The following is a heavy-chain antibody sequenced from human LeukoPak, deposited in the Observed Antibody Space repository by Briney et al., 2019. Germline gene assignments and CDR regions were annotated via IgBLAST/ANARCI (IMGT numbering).Heavy chain of an antibody. CDR2: INADGSSA. CDR1: GFTLSNYW. CDR3: ARDYGGSRDYGMDV. J-gene: IGHJ6*02. Sequence: GGSLRLSCAASGFTLSNYWMHWVRQAPGKGLVWVSRINADGSSASYADSVKGRFTISRDNAKNTLYLQMNSLRAEDTAMYYCARDYGGSRDYGMDVWGQGTTVTVSS. V-gene: IGHV3-74*01. D-gene: IGHD3-10*01.